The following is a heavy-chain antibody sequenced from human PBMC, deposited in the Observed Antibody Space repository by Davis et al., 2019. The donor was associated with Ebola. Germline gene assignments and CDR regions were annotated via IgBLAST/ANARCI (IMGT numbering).Heavy chain of an antibody. Sequence: AASVKVSCKASGYTFTSYAMNWVRQAPGQGLEWMGWINPHNGNTNYAQNVQGRVIMTSDTATTTAYLELSSLRSEDTAVYYCARAQFPTTSDHWGQGTLVTVSS. V-gene: IGHV1-18*01. CDR1: GYTFTSYA. CDR3: ARAQFPTTSDH. J-gene: IGHJ4*02. D-gene: IGHD1-1*01. CDR2: INPHNGNT.